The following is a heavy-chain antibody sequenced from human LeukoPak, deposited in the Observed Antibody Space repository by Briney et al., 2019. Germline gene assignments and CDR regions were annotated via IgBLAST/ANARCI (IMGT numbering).Heavy chain of an antibody. Sequence: PGGSLRLSCAASGFTFSSYWMSWVRQAPGKGLEWVANIRQDGGDKYYVDSVKGRFTISRDNAENSLYLQMNDLRAEDTAVYYCARDHIVGATNFDYWGQGTLVTVCS. D-gene: IGHD1-26*01. CDR2: IRQDGGDK. V-gene: IGHV3-7*01. J-gene: IGHJ4*02. CDR3: ARDHIVGATNFDY. CDR1: GFTFSSYW.